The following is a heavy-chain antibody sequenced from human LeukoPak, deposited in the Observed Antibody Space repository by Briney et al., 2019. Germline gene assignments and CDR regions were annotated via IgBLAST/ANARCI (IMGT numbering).Heavy chain of an antibody. CDR3: ARSGVDTYGLQASGDFDY. CDR1: GFTFSSYW. V-gene: IGHV3-7*03. CDR2: IKQDGGEK. Sequence: GGSLRLSCAASGFTFSSYWMSWVRQAPGKGLEWVAIIKQDGGEKNCVDSVKGRFTISRDNAKNSLYLQMNSLRSDDTAVYYCARSGVDTYGLQASGDFDYWGQGILVTVSS. D-gene: IGHD5-18*01. J-gene: IGHJ4*02.